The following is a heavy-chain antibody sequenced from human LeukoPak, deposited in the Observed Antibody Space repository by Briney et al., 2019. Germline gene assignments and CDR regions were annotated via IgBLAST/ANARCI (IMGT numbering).Heavy chain of an antibody. CDR2: IKQDGSEK. Sequence: GGSLRLSCTASGFTFSNYWMMWVRQAPGKGLEWVANIKQDGSEKYYVDSVKGRFTISRDNAKNSLYLQMNSLRAEDTAVYYCARAVAGNYFDYWGQGTLVTVSS. J-gene: IGHJ4*02. D-gene: IGHD6-19*01. CDR1: GFTFSNYW. CDR3: ARAVAGNYFDY. V-gene: IGHV3-7*01.